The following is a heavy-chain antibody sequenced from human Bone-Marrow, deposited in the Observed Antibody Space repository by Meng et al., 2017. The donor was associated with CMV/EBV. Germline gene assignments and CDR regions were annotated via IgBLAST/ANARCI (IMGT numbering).Heavy chain of an antibody. D-gene: IGHD2-2*01. CDR3: AREAWYQLLLGRYYYYGMDV. CDR1: GGTFSSYA. Sequence: SVKVSCKASGGTFSSYAISWVRQAPGQGLEWMGGIIPILGIANYAQKFQGRVTITADKSTSTAYMELSSLRSEDTAVYYCAREAWYQLLLGRYYYYGMDVWGQGTTVTVSS. CDR2: IIPILGIA. V-gene: IGHV1-69*10. J-gene: IGHJ6*02.